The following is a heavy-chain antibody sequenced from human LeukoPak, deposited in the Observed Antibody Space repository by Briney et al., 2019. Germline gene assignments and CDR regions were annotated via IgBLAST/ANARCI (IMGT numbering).Heavy chain of an antibody. D-gene: IGHD3-10*01. CDR3: AKDRSPFYYYGSGSYYKGAFDI. Sequence: PGGSLRLSCAASGFTFSSYGMHWVRQAPGKGLEWVAFIRYDGSNKYYADSVKGRFTISRDNSKNTLYLQMNSLRAEDTAVYYCAKDRSPFYYYGSGSYYKGAFDIWGQGTMVTVSS. J-gene: IGHJ3*02. CDR1: GFTFSSYG. CDR2: IRYDGSNK. V-gene: IGHV3-30*02.